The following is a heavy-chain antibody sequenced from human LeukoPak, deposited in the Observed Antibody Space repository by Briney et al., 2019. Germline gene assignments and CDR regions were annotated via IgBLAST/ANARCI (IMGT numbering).Heavy chain of an antibody. CDR3: ARGHGPTSNYYGSGSSTLYYYYGMDV. Sequence: EASVKLSCKASGYTFSSYGIRWVRQAPGQGFEWMGLISAYNGNTNYAEKRQGRVTVTTNTSTSTAYMDLRSLRSDDTAVYYCARGHGPTSNYYGSGSSTLYYYYGMDVWGQGTTVTVSS. D-gene: IGHD3-10*01. CDR1: GYTFSSYG. CDR2: ISAYNGNT. J-gene: IGHJ6*02. V-gene: IGHV1-18*01.